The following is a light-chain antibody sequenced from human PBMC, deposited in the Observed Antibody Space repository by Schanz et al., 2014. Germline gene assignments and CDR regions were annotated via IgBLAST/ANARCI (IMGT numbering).Light chain of an antibody. J-gene: IGKJ5*01. Sequence: EIVMTQSPATLSVSPGESATLSCRASQSVSSSLGWYQQKPGQAPRLLIHYASARATGTPDRFSGSGSGTDFPLTINRLEAEDFAVYYCQQYGGSPLITFGQGTRLEIK. CDR1: QSVSSS. CDR3: QQYGGSPLIT. V-gene: IGKV3-20*01. CDR2: YAS.